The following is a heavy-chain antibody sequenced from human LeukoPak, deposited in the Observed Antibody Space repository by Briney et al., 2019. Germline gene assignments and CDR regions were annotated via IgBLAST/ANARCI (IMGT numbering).Heavy chain of an antibody. CDR2: IIPIFGTA. CDR1: GGTFSSYA. CDR3: AREYLGYCSGGSCYERFDY. J-gene: IGHJ4*02. V-gene: IGHV1-69*13. D-gene: IGHD2-15*01. Sequence: SVKVSCTASGGTFSSYAISWVRQAPGQELEWMGGIIPIFGTANYAQKFQGRVTITADESTSTAYMELSSLRSEDTAVYYCAREYLGYCSGGSCYERFDYWGQGTLVTVSS.